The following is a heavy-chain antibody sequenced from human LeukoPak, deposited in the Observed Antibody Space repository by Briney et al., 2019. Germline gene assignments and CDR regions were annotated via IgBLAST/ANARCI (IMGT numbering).Heavy chain of an antibody. V-gene: IGHV1-69*04. CDR2: IIPILGIA. CDR1: GGTFSSYA. CDR3: ARDTFDGSGSYYEYYFDY. Sequence: SVKVSCKASGGTFSSYAISWVRQAPGQGLEWMGRIIPILGIANYAQKFQGRVTITADKSTSTAYMELSSLRSEDTVVYYCARDTFDGSGSYYEYYFDYWGQGTLVTVSS. D-gene: IGHD3-10*01. J-gene: IGHJ4*02.